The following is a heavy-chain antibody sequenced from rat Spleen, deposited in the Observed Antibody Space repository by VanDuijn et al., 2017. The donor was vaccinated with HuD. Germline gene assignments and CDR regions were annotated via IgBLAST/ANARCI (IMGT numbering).Heavy chain of an antibody. CDR2: ITSLGSGT. V-gene: IGHV5-31*01. D-gene: IGHD3-1*01. CDR3: ARQRGPSWFSY. Sequence: EVQLVESGGGLVQPGRSLKLSCAASGFTFNNYWMTWIRQAPGKGLEWIASITSLGSGTYYPDSVQGRFTISRDNAESTLYLQMDSLRSEDTATYYCARQRGPSWFSYWGQGTLVTVSS. J-gene: IGHJ3*01. CDR1: GFTFNNYW.